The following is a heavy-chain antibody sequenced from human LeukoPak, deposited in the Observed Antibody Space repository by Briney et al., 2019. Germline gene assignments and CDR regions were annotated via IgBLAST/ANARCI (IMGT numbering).Heavy chain of an antibody. CDR3: ARTLRYFDWLSPMYYFDY. Sequence: GASVKVSCKASGYTFTSYGISWVRQAPGQGLEWMGWISAYNGNTNYAQKLQGRVTMTTDTSTSTAYMELRSLGSDDTAVYYCARTLRYFDWLSPMYYFDYWGQGTLVTVSS. CDR2: ISAYNGNT. V-gene: IGHV1-18*01. J-gene: IGHJ4*02. D-gene: IGHD3-9*01. CDR1: GYTFTSYG.